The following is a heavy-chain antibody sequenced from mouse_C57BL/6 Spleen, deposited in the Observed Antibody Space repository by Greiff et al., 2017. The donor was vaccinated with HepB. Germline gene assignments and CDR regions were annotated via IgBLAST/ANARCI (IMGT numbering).Heavy chain of an antibody. Sequence: EVQRVESGEGLVKPGGSLKLSCAASGFTFSSYAMSWVRQTPEKRLEWVAYISRGGDYIYYADTVKGRFTISRDNARNTLYLQMSSLKSEDTAMYYCTREASDYYGSSYRYFDVWGTGTTVTVSS. CDR1: GFTFSSYA. D-gene: IGHD1-1*01. V-gene: IGHV5-9-1*02. CDR3: TREASDYYGSSYRYFDV. CDR2: ISRGGDYI. J-gene: IGHJ1*03.